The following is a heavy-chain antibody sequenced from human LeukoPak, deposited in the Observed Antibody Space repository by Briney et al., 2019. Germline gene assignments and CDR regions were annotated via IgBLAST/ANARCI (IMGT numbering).Heavy chain of an antibody. CDR3: ARRAQPGIAASGVDY. CDR2: IYPGDSDT. Sequence: GESLKISCKGSGYSFTIHWIGWGRQLPGKGLEWLGIIYPGDSDTRYSPSFQGQVTISDDKSISTAYLQWSSLKASDTAMYYCARRAQPGIAASGVDYWGQGTLVTVSS. D-gene: IGHD6-13*01. J-gene: IGHJ4*02. CDR1: GYSFTIHW. V-gene: IGHV5-51*01.